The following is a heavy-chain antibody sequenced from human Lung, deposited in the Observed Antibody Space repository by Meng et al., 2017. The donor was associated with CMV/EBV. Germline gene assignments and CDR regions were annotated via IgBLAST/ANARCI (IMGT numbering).Heavy chain of an antibody. Sequence: GESXKISCAASGFTFSRYWMGWVRQVPGKGLEWVANIKQDGSEKYYVDSVKGRFTIARDNAKNSLYLQMNSLRADDTAVYYCVKGGTQDLDYWGQGTLVTVYS. CDR1: GFTFSRYW. CDR3: VKGGTQDLDY. V-gene: IGHV3-7*01. D-gene: IGHD1-26*01. CDR2: IKQDGSEK. J-gene: IGHJ4*02.